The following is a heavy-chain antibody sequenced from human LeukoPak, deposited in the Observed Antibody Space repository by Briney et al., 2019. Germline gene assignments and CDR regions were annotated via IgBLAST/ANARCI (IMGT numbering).Heavy chain of an antibody. CDR2: IWYDGSNK. CDR1: GFTFSSYG. Sequence: PRRSLRLSCAASGFTFSSYGMHWVRQAPGKGLEWVAVIWYDGSNKYYADFVEGRFTLSRDHSKNTLYLEMKSLRAEDTAVDYCARVSVALDYYYYYMDVWGGRTTVTVSS. V-gene: IGHV3-33*01. CDR3: ARVSVALDYYYYYMDV. J-gene: IGHJ6*03. D-gene: IGHD4-23*01.